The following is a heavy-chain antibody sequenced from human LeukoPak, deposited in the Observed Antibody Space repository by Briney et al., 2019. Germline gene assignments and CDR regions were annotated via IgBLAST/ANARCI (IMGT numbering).Heavy chain of an antibody. CDR1: GFTFNSDA. D-gene: IGHD1-26*01. Sequence: GGSLRLSCAASGFTFNSDAMTWVRQAPEKGLGWVSSITDSGVDTYYADSVKGRFTISRDNSKNTLFLQMNSLRAEDTAVYYCAKGSRGSYHYWGQGTLVTVSS. CDR3: AKGSRGSYHY. J-gene: IGHJ4*02. CDR2: ITDSGVDT. V-gene: IGHV3-23*01.